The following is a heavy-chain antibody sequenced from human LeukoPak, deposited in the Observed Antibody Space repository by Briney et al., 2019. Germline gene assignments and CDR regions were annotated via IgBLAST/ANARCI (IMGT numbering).Heavy chain of an antibody. Sequence: ASVKVSCKASGYTFTSYGMSWVRQAPGQGLEWMGWISAYNGNTDYAQKLQGRVTMTRDTSISTACMELSTMRSDDTAVYYCARDGVSGYCSGGSCYRTPNCFDYWGQGTLVTVSS. CDR1: GYTFTSYG. CDR2: ISAYNGNT. V-gene: IGHV1-18*01. CDR3: ARDGVSGYCSGGSCYRTPNCFDY. D-gene: IGHD2-15*01. J-gene: IGHJ4*02.